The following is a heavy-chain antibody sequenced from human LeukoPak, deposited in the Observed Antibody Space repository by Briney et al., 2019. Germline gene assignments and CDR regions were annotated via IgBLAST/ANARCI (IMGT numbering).Heavy chain of an antibody. V-gene: IGHV3-48*02. CDR2: ITTSIDII. J-gene: IGHJ4*02. CDR3: VRDHNYYFGY. CDR1: GSTFSYYN. Sequence: PGGSLRLSCAASGSTFSYYNMNWVRQAPGKGLEWVSYITTSIDIISYADSVKGRFTISRDNAKNSLYLQMDSLRDEDTAVYYCVRDHNYYFGYWGQGILVTVSA.